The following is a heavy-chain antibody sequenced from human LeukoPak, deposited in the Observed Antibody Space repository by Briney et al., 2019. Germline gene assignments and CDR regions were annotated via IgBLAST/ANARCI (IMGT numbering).Heavy chain of an antibody. CDR1: GYTFTGYY. D-gene: IGHD3-3*01. CDR3: ARGGYDFWSGYIDY. V-gene: IGHV1-2*02. Sequence: ASVKVSCKASGYTFTGYYMHWVRQAPGQGLEWMGWINPNSGGTNYAQKFQGRVTMTRDTSIGTAYMELSRLRSDDTAVYYCARGGYDFWSGYIDYWGQGTLVTVSS. CDR2: INPNSGGT. J-gene: IGHJ4*02.